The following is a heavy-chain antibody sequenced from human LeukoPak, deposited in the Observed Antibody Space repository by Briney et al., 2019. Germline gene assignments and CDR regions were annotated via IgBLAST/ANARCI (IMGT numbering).Heavy chain of an antibody. CDR2: IYPGDSDT. V-gene: IGHV5-51*01. CDR3: ARRGYSFEWFDP. CDR1: GYSFTTYW. Sequence: GESLKISCKGSGYSFTTYWIGWVRQMPGKGLEWMGIIYPGDSDTRYSPSFQGQITISADKSISTAYLQWSSLKASDSAIYYCARRGYSFEWFDPWGQGTLVTVSS. J-gene: IGHJ5*02. D-gene: IGHD5-18*01.